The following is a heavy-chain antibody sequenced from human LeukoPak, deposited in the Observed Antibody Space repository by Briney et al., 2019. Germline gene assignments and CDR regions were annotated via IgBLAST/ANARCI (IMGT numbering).Heavy chain of an antibody. CDR2: IATAGDT. D-gene: IGHD5-18*01. Sequence: GGSLRLSCAASGFTFSSYDMHWVRQTTGRGLEWVSAIATAGDTYYPGSVKGRFTISGENAKNSLYLQMNSLRAGDTAVYYCARADLRGYSLDYWGQGALVTVSS. J-gene: IGHJ4*02. CDR3: ARADLRGYSLDY. V-gene: IGHV3-13*01. CDR1: GFTFSSYD.